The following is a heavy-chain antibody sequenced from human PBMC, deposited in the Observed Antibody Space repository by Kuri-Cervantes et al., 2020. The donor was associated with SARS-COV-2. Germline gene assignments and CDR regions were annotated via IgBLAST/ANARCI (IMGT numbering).Heavy chain of an antibody. D-gene: IGHD2-2*01. Sequence: SETLSLTCTVSGGSISSSSYYWGWIRQPPGKGLEWIGSIYYSGSTYYNPSLKSRVTISVDTSKNQFSLKLSSVTAADTAVYYCARVSLGDIVVVPAAAEYYGMDVWGQGTTVTVSS. CDR3: ARVSLGDIVVVPAAAEYYGMDV. CDR2: IYYSGST. J-gene: IGHJ6*02. V-gene: IGHV4-39*01. CDR1: GGSISSSSYY.